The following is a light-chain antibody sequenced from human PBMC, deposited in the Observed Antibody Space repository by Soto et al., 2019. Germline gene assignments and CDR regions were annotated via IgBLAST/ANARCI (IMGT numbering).Light chain of an antibody. CDR1: SSDVTGDNY. CDR2: DVT. Sequence: QSALTQPASVSGSPGQSITISCIGTSSDVTGDNYVSWYQQHPGKAPELMIYDVTNRPSGISNRFSGSKSGNTASLTISRLQAEDEAHYYCISYTSSSVIFGGGTKLTVL. J-gene: IGLJ2*01. CDR3: ISYTSSSVI. V-gene: IGLV2-14*03.